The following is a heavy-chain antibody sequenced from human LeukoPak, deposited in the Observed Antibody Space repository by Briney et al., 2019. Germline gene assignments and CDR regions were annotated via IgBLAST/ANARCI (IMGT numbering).Heavy chain of an antibody. Sequence: GGSLRLSCAASGFTFSSYWMSWVRQAPGKGLEWVANMNQDGSEKYYVDSVKGRFTVSRDNAKNSLYLQMNNLRAEDTAVYYCARGGELLRPADYWGQGPLVTVS. D-gene: IGHD1-26*01. CDR3: ARGGELLRPADY. J-gene: IGHJ4*02. CDR2: MNQDGSEK. CDR1: GFTFSSYW. V-gene: IGHV3-7*01.